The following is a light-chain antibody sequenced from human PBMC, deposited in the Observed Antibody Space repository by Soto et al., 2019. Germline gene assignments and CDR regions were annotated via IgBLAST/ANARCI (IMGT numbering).Light chain of an antibody. CDR3: HQHGDSPWT. Sequence: EIVLTQSPGTLSLFPGDRATLSCRASQHVGSAYLAWYRQTLGQAPRPLIYATSSRATGISDRFSGSGSGTEFTLTISRLEPEDFATYYCHQHGDSPWTFGQGTKVDIK. CDR1: QHVGSAY. J-gene: IGKJ1*01. V-gene: IGKV3-20*01. CDR2: ATS.